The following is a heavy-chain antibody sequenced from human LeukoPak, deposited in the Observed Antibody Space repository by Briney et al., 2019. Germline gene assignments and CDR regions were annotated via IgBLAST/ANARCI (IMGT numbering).Heavy chain of an antibody. CDR2: INPNSGGT. CDR1: GYTFTGYY. CDR3: ARANHFDWFKPTSIYFDN. D-gene: IGHD3-9*01. V-gene: IGHV1-2*04. Sequence: ASVKVSCKASGYTFTGYYMHWVRQAPGQGLEWMGWINPNSGGTNYAQKFQGWVTMTRDTSISTAYMELSRLGSDDTAVYYCARANHFDWFKPTSIYFDNWGQGTLVTVSS. J-gene: IGHJ4*02.